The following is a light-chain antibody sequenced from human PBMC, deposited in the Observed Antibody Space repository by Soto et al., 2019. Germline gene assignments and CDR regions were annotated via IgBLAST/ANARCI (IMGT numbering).Light chain of an antibody. CDR2: EVN. J-gene: IGLJ1*01. Sequence: QSALTQPASVSGSPGQSITISCTGTSSDVGGYNYVSWYQQHPGKAPKLMIYEVNNRPSGVPNRFSGSKSGNTASLTISGLQAEDEADYYCSSYTSSSTYVFGIGTKVTVL. V-gene: IGLV2-14*01. CDR3: SSYTSSSTYV. CDR1: SSDVGGYNY.